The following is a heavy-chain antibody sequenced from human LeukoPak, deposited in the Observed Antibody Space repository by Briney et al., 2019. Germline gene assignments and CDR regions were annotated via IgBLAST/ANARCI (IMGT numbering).Heavy chain of an antibody. Sequence: PGGSLRLFCAASGFTFSSYAMSWVRQAPGKGLEWVSAISGSGGSTYYADSVKGRFTISRDNSKNTLYLQMNSLRAEDTAVYYCAKDPRGDVYDFWSGHFDYWGQGTLVTVSS. CDR3: AKDPRGDVYDFWSGHFDY. CDR2: ISGSGGST. CDR1: GFTFSSYA. V-gene: IGHV3-23*01. D-gene: IGHD3-3*01. J-gene: IGHJ4*02.